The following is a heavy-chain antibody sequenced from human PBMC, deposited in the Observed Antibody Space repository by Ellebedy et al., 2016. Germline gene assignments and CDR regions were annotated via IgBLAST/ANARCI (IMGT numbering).Heavy chain of an antibody. V-gene: IGHV4-34*01. CDR3: ARGTGRYSSGWYDY. D-gene: IGHD6-19*01. J-gene: IGHJ4*02. Sequence: SETLSLTCAVYGGSFSGYYWSWIRQPPGKGLEWIGEINHSGSTNYNPSLKSRVTISVDTSKNQFSLKLSPVTAADTAVYYCARGTGRYSSGWYDYWGQGTLVTVSS. CDR2: INHSGST. CDR1: GGSFSGYY.